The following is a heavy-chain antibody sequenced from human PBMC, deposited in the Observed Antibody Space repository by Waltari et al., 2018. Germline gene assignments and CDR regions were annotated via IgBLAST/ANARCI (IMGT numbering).Heavy chain of an antibody. CDR3: AKAHFYDTSGYIEH. CDR1: GFIFNNFA. CDR2: INGYGDKT. V-gene: IGHV3-23*01. D-gene: IGHD3-22*01. Sequence: EVQVLESGGGLVQPGGSLRLTCAASGFIFNNFAIHWVRQAPGKGLEWVSGINGYGDKTYYADSVKGRFTLSRDNSGNTLSLQMNSLRAEDTAVYYCAKAHFYDTSGYIEHWGQGTLVTVSS. J-gene: IGHJ5*02.